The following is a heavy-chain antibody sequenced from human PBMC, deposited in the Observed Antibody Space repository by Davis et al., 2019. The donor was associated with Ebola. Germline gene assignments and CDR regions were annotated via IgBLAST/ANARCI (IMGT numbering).Heavy chain of an antibody. D-gene: IGHD5-24*01. CDR1: GFTFSSYG. CDR3: ARDRIDDGYNPYYYYYYGMDV. Sequence: PGGSLRLSCAASGFTFSSYGMHWVRQAPGKGLEWVAVIWYDGSNKYYADSVKGRFTISRDNSKNTLYLQMNSLRAEDTAVYYCARDRIDDGYNPYYYYYYGMDVWGQGTTVTVSS. V-gene: IGHV3-33*01. CDR2: IWYDGSNK. J-gene: IGHJ6*02.